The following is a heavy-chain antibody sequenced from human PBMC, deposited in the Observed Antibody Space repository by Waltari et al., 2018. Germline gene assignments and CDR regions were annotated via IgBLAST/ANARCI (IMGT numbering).Heavy chain of an antibody. CDR1: GFTLSNPW. Sequence: EVQLVESGEGLVQPGGSLRLSCAASGFTLSNPWMDWVRQAPGKGLEWVANIKHDASESHYVDSVKGRFTISRDNAQNLLYLQMNSLRAGDTAVYYCSVSLNYWGQGTLVTVSS. J-gene: IGHJ4*02. V-gene: IGHV3-7*01. CDR3: SVSLNY. CDR2: IKHDASES.